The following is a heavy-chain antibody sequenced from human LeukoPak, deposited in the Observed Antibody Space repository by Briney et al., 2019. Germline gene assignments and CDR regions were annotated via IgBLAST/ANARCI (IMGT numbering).Heavy chain of an antibody. J-gene: IGHJ4*02. D-gene: IGHD3-22*01. CDR3: ASKNYYDSSGYYEY. CDR1: GGSISSYY. CDR2: IYYSGST. V-gene: IGHV4-59*01. Sequence: PSETLSLTCTVSGGSISSYYWSWIRQPPGKGLEWIGYIYYSGSTDYNPSLKSRVTISVDTSKNQFSLKLSSVTAADTAVYYCASKNYYDSSGYYEYWGQGTLVTVSS.